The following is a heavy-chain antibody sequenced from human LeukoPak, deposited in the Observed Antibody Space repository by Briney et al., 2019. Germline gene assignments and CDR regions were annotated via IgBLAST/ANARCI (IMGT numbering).Heavy chain of an antibody. CDR3: ATGREVVSTSAAVYDY. V-gene: IGHV1-69*13. J-gene: IGHJ4*02. CDR1: GGTFSSYA. CDR2: IIPIFGTA. Sequence: ASVTVSCKASGGTFSSYAISWVRQAPGQGLEWMGGIIPIFGTANYAQKFQGRVTITADESTSTAYMELSSLRSEDTAVYYCATGREVVSTSAAVYDYWGQGTLVTVSS. D-gene: IGHD3-22*01.